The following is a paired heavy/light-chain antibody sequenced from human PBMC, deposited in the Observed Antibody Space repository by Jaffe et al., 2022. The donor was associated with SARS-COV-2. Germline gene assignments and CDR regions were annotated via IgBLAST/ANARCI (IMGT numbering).Heavy chain of an antibody. D-gene: IGHD4-4*01. V-gene: IGHV5-51*01. J-gene: IGHJ4*02. CDR1: GYSFTSHW. CDR3: ARPQYGSADY. CDR2: IHAGDSRT. Sequence: EGQLVQSGAEVKKPGESLKISCQGSGYSFTSHWIGWVRQMPGKGLEWMGIIHAGDSRTKYSPSFQGHVTMSVDKSISTAYLQWSTLKASDTAMYYCARPQYGSADYWGQGTLVTVSS.
Light chain of an antibody. CDR1: NSDIGAYNY. V-gene: IGLV2-14*01. CDR3: GSFVTSSTLDVV. Sequence: QSALTQPASVSGSPGQSITISCTGTNSDIGAYNYVSWYQQHPGKAPKLMIYEVANRPSGVPDRFSGSKSGNTASLTISGLQADDEADYYCGSFVTSSTLDVVFGGGTKLTVL. CDR2: EVA. J-gene: IGLJ2*01.